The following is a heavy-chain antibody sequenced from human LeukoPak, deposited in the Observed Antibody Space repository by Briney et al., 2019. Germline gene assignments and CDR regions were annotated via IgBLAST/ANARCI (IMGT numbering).Heavy chain of an antibody. CDR3: ARGGFTLIREDAFDI. CDR2: ITTSSSHI. Sequence: PGGSLRLSCTVSGFTFSNYDMSWVRQAPGKGLEWVASITTSSSHIYHAVSVRGRFTISRDNAKNSLYLQMNGLRAEDTAVYYCARGGFTLIREDAFDIWGQGTMVTVYS. D-gene: IGHD3-22*01. V-gene: IGHV3-21*01. J-gene: IGHJ3*02. CDR1: GFTFSNYD.